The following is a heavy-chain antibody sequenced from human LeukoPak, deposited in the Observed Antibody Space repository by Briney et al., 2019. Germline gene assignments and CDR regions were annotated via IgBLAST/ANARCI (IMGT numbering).Heavy chain of an antibody. Sequence: ASVKVSCKASGYSSTAYYIHWLRQAPGQGPEWMGWIKPDSGSSHYAQKFQGRVTMSRDTSSNSAYMDLTRLKSDDTAVYYCARARVPIAVAGLYYFDYWGQGALVTVS. D-gene: IGHD6-19*01. V-gene: IGHV1-2*02. CDR1: GYSSTAYY. CDR2: IKPDSGSS. CDR3: ARARVPIAVAGLYYFDY. J-gene: IGHJ4*02.